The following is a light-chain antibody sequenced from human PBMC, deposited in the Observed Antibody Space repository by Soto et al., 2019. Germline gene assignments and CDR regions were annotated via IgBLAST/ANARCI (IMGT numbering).Light chain of an antibody. CDR2: GTS. CDR3: QQYNNWPWT. J-gene: IGKJ1*01. Sequence: EIVMTQSPATLSVSPGERATLSCRASQSVSSNLAWYQQKPGQAPRLLIYGTSVRATGSPVRFSGSGSGTEFTLTISSLQSEDFAVYYCQQYNNWPWTFGQGTQGGYQ. CDR1: QSVSSN. V-gene: IGKV3-15*01.